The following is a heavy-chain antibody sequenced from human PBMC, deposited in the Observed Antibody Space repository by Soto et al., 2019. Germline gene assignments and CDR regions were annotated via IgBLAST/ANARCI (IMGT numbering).Heavy chain of an antibody. CDR3: ARHVDAATYNWFDP. CDR1: GGSISSSSYY. V-gene: IGHV4-39*01. Sequence: PSETLSLTCTVSGGSISSSSYYWGWIRQPPGKGLEWIGSIYYSGSTYYNPSLKSRVTISVDTSKNQFSLKLSSVTAADTAVYYCARHVDAATYNWFDPWGQGTLVTVS. J-gene: IGHJ5*02. D-gene: IGHD2-21*01. CDR2: IYYSGST.